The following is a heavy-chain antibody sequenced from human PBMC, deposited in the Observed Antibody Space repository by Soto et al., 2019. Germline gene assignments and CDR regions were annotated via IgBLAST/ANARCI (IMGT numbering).Heavy chain of an antibody. V-gene: IGHV4-39*01. CDR2: IYYSGST. CDR1: GGSISSSSYY. J-gene: IGHJ4*02. D-gene: IGHD3-9*01. CDR3: ARLEGLATTSYYFDF. Sequence: QLQLQESGPGLVKPSEALSLTCSVSGGSISSSSYYWGWIRQPPGKGLEWIGSIYYSGSTYYNPSLKSPVTISIDKSKTQFSLKLSSLTAADTAVYYCARLEGLATTSYYFDFWGQGTLVTVSS.